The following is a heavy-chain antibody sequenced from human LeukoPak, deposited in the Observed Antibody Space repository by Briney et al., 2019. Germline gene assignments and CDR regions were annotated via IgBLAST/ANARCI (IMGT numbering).Heavy chain of an antibody. CDR2: IYYSGST. D-gene: IGHD6-19*01. V-gene: IGHV4-61*05. CDR3: ARGIAVAGVDY. CDR1: GVSISSSNSY. Sequence: PSETLSLTCTVSGVSISSSNSYWGWIRQPPGKGLEWIGYIYYSGSTNYNPSLKSRVTISVDTSKNQFSLKLSSVTAADTAVHYCARGIAVAGVDYWGQGTLVTVSS. J-gene: IGHJ4*02.